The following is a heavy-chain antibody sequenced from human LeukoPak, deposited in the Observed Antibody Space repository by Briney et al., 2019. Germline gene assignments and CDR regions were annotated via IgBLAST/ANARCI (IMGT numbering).Heavy chain of an antibody. CDR1: GFTFITYA. CDR3: ASSRGYSDYDSDY. Sequence: PGRSLRLSCAASGFTFITYAMHWVRQAPGKGLEWVAVISDGGSNKYYADSVKGRFTISRDNSKNTLYLQMNSLRPEDAAVYFCASSRGYSDYDSDYWGQGTLVTVSS. CDR2: ISDGGSNK. D-gene: IGHD5-12*01. V-gene: IGHV3-30*04. J-gene: IGHJ4*02.